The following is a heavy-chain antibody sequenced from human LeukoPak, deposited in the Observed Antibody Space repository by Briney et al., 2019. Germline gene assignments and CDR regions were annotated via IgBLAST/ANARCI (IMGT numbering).Heavy chain of an antibody. J-gene: IGHJ6*02. Sequence: GGSLRLSCAASGFTFSSYSMNWVRQAPGKGLEWVSSISSSSSYIYYADSVKGRFTISRDNAKNSLYLQMNSLRAEDTAVYYCARDLGRTYCSSTSCYSPYYYYGMDVWGQGTTVTVSS. CDR3: ARDLGRTYCSSTSCYSPYYYYGMDV. CDR1: GFTFSSYS. CDR2: ISSSSSYI. D-gene: IGHD2-2*01. V-gene: IGHV3-21*01.